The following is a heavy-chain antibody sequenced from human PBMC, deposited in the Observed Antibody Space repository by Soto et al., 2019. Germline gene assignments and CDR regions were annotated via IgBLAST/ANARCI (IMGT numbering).Heavy chain of an antibody. CDR1: GFTFSSYS. CDR3: ARDSSVVPPHYYYYGMDV. Sequence: PGGPLRLSCAASGFTFSSYSMNWVRQAPGKGLEWVSSISSSSSYIYYADSVKGRFTTTRDNAKNSLYLQMNSMRAEDTAVYYCARDSSVVPPHYYYYGMDVWGQGTTVTVSS. J-gene: IGHJ6*02. CDR2: ISSSSSYI. V-gene: IGHV3-21*01. D-gene: IGHD2-15*01.